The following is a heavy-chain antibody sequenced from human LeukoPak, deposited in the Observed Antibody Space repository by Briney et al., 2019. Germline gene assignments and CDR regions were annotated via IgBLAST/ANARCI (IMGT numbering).Heavy chain of an antibody. D-gene: IGHD4-17*01. V-gene: IGHV4-34*01. CDR3: ARVPPPGPSEDYGDYPFDY. J-gene: IGHJ4*02. CDR1: GGSFSGYY. Sequence: PSETLSLTCAVYGGSFSGYYWSWIRQPPGKGLEWIGEINHSGSTNYNPSLKSRVTISVDTSKNQFSLKLSSVTAADTAVYYCARVPPPGPSEDYGDYPFDYWGQGTLVTVSS. CDR2: INHSGST.